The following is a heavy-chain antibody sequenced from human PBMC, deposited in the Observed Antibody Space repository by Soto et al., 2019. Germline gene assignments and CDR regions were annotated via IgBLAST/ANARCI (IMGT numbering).Heavy chain of an antibody. D-gene: IGHD1-7*01. Sequence: EVQLLESGGGLVQPGGSLRLSCAASGFTFSSYAMSWVRQAPGKGLEWVSAISGSGGSTYYADSVKGRFTISRDNSQNTLYLQMNSLRAEDTAVYYCAKGGKVPSNWNYVYYFDYWGKGTLVTVAS. CDR2: ISGSGGST. J-gene: IGHJ4*02. CDR3: AKGGKVPSNWNYVYYFDY. V-gene: IGHV3-23*01. CDR1: GFTFSSYA.